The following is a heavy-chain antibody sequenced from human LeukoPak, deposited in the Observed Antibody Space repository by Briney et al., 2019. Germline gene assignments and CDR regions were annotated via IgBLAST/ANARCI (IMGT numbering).Heavy chain of an antibody. CDR3: ARQTIPDYYGSGSYYDG. CDR1: GYSFTSYW. D-gene: IGHD3-10*01. Sequence: GESLKISCKGSGYSFTSYWIGWVRQMPGKGLEWMGIIYPGDSDNRYSPSFQGQVTISADKSISTAYLQWSSLKASDTAMYYCARQTIPDYYGSGSYYDGWGQGTLVTVSS. V-gene: IGHV5-51*01. J-gene: IGHJ4*02. CDR2: IYPGDSDN.